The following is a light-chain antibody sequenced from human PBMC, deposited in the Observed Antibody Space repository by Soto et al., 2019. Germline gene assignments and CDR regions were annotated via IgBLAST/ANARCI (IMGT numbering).Light chain of an antibody. CDR1: SSDVGGYNY. V-gene: IGLV2-14*01. CDR3: SSYGSTSTRYV. Sequence: QSVLTQPASVSGSTGESITISCTGTSSDVGGYNYVSWYQQHPGKAPKLMIYEVNNRPSGVSNRFSGSKSGNTASLTISGLQAEDEADYFCSSYGSTSTRYVFGTGTKVTV. J-gene: IGLJ1*01. CDR2: EVN.